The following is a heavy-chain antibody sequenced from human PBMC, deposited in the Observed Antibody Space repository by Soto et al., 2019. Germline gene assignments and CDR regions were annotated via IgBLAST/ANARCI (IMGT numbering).Heavy chain of an antibody. V-gene: IGHV1-2*02. CDR1: GYTFTGYY. D-gene: IGHD3-22*01. CDR3: ARALYYYDSSGYYP. Sequence: ASVQVSCKASGYTFTGYYMHWVRQAPGQGLEWMGWINPNSGGTNYAQKFQGRVTMTRDTSISTAYMELSRLRSDDTAVYYCARALYYYDSSGYYPWGQGTLVTVSS. J-gene: IGHJ5*02. CDR2: INPNSGGT.